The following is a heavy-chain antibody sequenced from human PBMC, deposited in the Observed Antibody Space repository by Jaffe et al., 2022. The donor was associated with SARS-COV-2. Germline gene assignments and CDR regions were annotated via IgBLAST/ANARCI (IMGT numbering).Heavy chain of an antibody. CDR2: ITADGRGE. J-gene: IGHJ5*02. CDR1: GFRFTHYG. Sequence: QVQLVESGGGVVQPGRSLRLSCAASGFRFTHYGINWVRLAPGKGLEWVAGITADGRGEYYGDSVRGRLTISRDNSKNTVYLQIHSLRDEDTSIYYCARDVDTSGHISQFDPWGQGTLVTVSS. CDR3: ARDVDTSGHISQFDP. D-gene: IGHD2-15*01. V-gene: IGHV3-33*05.